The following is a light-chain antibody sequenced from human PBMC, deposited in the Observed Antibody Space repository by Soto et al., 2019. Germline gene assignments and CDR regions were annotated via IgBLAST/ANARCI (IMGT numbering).Light chain of an antibody. Sequence: DIQMTQSPSSLSASVGDRGTITCRAMQRIGIYLNWYQRKPGKAPNLLIYAASSLQTGVQSRCSGSGSGTDFTLTISTQQPEDFATYYCQQSYSRPLTFGGGTKVEIK. CDR3: QQSYSRPLT. J-gene: IGKJ4*01. CDR2: AAS. CDR1: QRIGIY. V-gene: IGKV1-39*01.